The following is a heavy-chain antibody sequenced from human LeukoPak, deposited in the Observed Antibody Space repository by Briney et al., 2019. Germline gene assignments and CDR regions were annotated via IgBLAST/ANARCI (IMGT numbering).Heavy chain of an antibody. Sequence: PGGSLRLSCAASAFTFSSYAMSWVRQAPGKGLEWVSGISWNSGSIGYADSVKGRFTISRDNAKNSLYLQMNSLRAEDTALYYCAKDILATVTTDWYFDLWGRGTLVTVSS. D-gene: IGHD4-17*01. CDR1: AFTFSSYA. CDR2: ISWNSGSI. V-gene: IGHV3-9*01. J-gene: IGHJ2*01. CDR3: AKDILATVTTDWYFDL.